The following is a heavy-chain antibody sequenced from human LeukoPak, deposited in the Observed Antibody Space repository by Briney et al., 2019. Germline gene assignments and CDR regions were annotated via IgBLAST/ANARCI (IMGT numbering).Heavy chain of an antibody. CDR2: IYTSGST. V-gene: IGHV4-4*07. J-gene: IGHJ4*02. CDR3: ARSSIVATTFDY. CDR1: GGSISSYY. D-gene: IGHD5-12*01. Sequence: SETLSLTCTVSGGSISSYYWSWIRQPAGKGLEWIGRIYTSGSTNYNPSLKSRVTTSVDTSKNQFSLKLSSVTAADTAVYYCARSSIVATTFDYWGQGTLVTVSS.